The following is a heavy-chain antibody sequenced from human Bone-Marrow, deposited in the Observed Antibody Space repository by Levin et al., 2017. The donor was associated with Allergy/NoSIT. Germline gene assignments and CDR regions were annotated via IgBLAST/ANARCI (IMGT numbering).Heavy chain of an antibody. V-gene: IGHV3-48*04. CDR1: GFSFSTFT. CDR2: ITTSSRTT. D-gene: IGHD3-10*01. CDR3: ARGPEGTMVRGVINRFDH. J-gene: IGHJ5*02. Sequence: SCAASGFSFSTFTMNWVRQAPGKGLEWVAYITTSSRTTYYADTVKGRFTISRDNAKNSLFLQMNSLRAEDTAVYYCARGPEGTMVRGVINRFDHWGRGTLVTVSS.